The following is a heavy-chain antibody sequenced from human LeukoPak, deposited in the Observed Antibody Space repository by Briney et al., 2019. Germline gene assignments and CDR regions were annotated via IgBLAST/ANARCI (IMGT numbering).Heavy chain of an antibody. CDR1: GYTFTSYG. J-gene: IGHJ4*02. D-gene: IGHD3-9*01. Sequence: GASVKVSCKASGYTFTSYGISWVRQAPGQGLEWMGWISAYNGNTNYAQKLQGRVTMTTDTSTSTAYMELRSLRSDDTAVYYCARDRGYDILTGYEYYFDYWGQGTLVTASS. CDR2: ISAYNGNT. V-gene: IGHV1-18*01. CDR3: ARDRGYDILTGYEYYFDY.